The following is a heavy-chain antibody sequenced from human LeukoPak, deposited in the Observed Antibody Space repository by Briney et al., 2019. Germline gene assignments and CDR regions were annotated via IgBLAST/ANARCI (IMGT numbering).Heavy chain of an antibody. CDR3: AKEDYFNSGSYPGH. V-gene: IGHV3-53*01. D-gene: IGHD3-10*01. CDR1: GLTGSHNY. CDR2: IHTSGDT. Sequence: GGSLRLSCAASGLTGSHNYVSWVRQAPGKGLEWVSAIHTSGDTCYADSVKGRFTISRDNSKNTLYLQMNSLSAEDTAVYYCAKEDYFNSGSYPGHWGQGTLVTVSS. J-gene: IGHJ4*02.